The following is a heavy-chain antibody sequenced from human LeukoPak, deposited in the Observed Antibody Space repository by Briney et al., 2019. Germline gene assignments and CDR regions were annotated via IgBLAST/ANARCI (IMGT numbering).Heavy chain of an antibody. V-gene: IGHV4-39*02. CDR3: ARYRSSSRWFDP. Sequence: SETLSLICTVSGGSISSSGYDWGWIRQPPGKGLEWIGAIHYSGSTTYNPSLKSRVTISVDTSENHFSLKLSSVTAADSAVYYCARYRSSSRWFDPTGHGTLVTVSS. D-gene: IGHD6-6*01. CDR2: IHYSGST. J-gene: IGHJ5*02. CDR1: GGSISSSGYD.